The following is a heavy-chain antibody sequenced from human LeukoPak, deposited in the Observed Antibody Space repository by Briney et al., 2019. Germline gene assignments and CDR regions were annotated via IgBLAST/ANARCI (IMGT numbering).Heavy chain of an antibody. CDR1: GGTFSSYA. CDR3: ARASFGVVRGVRYYYYMDV. CDR2: IIPIFGTA. Sequence: SVKVSCKASGGTFSSYAISWVRQAPGQGLEWMGGIIPIFGTANYAQKFQGRVTITADGSTSTAYMELSSLRSEDTAVYYCARASFGVVRGVRYYYYMDVWGKGTTVTISS. D-gene: IGHD3-10*01. J-gene: IGHJ6*03. V-gene: IGHV1-69*13.